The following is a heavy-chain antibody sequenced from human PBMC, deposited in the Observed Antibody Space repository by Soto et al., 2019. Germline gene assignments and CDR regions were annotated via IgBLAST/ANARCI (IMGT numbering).Heavy chain of an antibody. CDR3: AKDGYNYYEF. J-gene: IGHJ4*02. CDR2: IRSETLGGTI. Sequence: GGSLRLSCAVSGFTFGDHGMSWVRQAPGKGLEWVGSIRSETLGGTIDYAASVKGRFVISRDDSKGIAYLHMNSLKTEDTATYFCAKDGYNYYEFWGRGTLVTVSS. CDR1: GFTFGDHG. V-gene: IGHV3-49*04. D-gene: IGHD5-12*01.